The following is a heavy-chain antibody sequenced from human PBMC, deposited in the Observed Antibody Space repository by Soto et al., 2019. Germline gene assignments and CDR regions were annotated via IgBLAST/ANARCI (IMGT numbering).Heavy chain of an antibody. Sequence: EVQMLESGGGLVQPGGSLRLSCAASGFTFNIFAMSWVRQAPGKGLEWVSGIGGGEDDRYYADSVKGRFTISRENSKSTVFLQMNSLRAEDTAIYYCVRDRVWYYGSGSYHYFDYWGQGTLVTVSS. V-gene: IGHV3-23*01. CDR2: IGGGEDDR. CDR1: GFTFNIFA. CDR3: VRDRVWYYGSGSYHYFDY. D-gene: IGHD3-10*01. J-gene: IGHJ4*02.